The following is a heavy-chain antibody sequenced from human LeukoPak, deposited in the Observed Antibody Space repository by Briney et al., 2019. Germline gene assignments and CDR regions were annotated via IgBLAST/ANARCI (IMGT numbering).Heavy chain of an antibody. J-gene: IGHJ5*02. Sequence: GSSVKVSCKASGYTFSNYGINWVRQAPGQGLEWMGGIIPIFGTENYAQKFQGRVTMTADESTSAVYMELSSLRSEDTAIYYCARRGAAAGTVSWFDPWGQGTLVTVSS. CDR1: GYTFSNYG. V-gene: IGHV1-69*01. CDR3: ARRGAAAGTVSWFDP. D-gene: IGHD6-13*01. CDR2: IIPIFGTE.